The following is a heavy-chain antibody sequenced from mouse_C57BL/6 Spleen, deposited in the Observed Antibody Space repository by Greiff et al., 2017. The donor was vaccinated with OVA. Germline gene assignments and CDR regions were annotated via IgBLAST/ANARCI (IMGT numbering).Heavy chain of an antibody. D-gene: IGHD1-1*01. CDR2: IDPETGGT. Sequence: QVQLQQSGAELVRPGASVTLSCKASGYTFTDYEMHWVKQTPVHGLEWIGAIDPETGGTAYNQKFKGKAILTADKSSSTAYMELRSLTSEDAAVYYCTNYNGSRGDDWGKGTSVTVSS. CDR3: TNYNGSRGDD. J-gene: IGHJ4*01. CDR1: GYTFTDYE. V-gene: IGHV1-15*01.